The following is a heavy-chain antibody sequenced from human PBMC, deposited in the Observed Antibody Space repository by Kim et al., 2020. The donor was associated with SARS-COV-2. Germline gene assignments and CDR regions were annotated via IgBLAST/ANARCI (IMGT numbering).Heavy chain of an antibody. CDR2: INTNTGNP. CDR1: GYTFTSYA. J-gene: IGHJ6*03. D-gene: IGHD5-12*01. Sequence: ASVKVSCKASGYTFTSYAMNWVRQAPGQGLEWMGWINTNTGNPTYAQGFTGRFVFSLDTSVSTAYLQISSLKAEDTAVYYCARDLSGPPPDCYYYYMDVWGKGTTVTVSS. V-gene: IGHV7-4-1*02. CDR3: ARDLSGPPPDCYYYYMDV.